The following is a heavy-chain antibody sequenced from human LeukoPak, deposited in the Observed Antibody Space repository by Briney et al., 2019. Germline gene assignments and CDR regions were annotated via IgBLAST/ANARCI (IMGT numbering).Heavy chain of an antibody. CDR3: ARSSGWYYFDY. D-gene: IGHD6-19*01. Sequence: SSETLSLTCAVYGGSFSGYYWSWIRRPPGKGLEWIGEINHSGSTNYNPSLKSRVTISVDTSKNQFSLKLSSVTAADTAVYYCARSSGWYYFDYWGQGTLVTVSS. V-gene: IGHV4-34*01. J-gene: IGHJ4*02. CDR2: INHSGST. CDR1: GGSFSGYY.